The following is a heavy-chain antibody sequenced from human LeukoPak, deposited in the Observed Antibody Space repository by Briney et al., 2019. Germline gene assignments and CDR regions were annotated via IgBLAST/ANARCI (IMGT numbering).Heavy chain of an antibody. D-gene: IGHD1-14*01. CDR1: GYTFTGYY. CDR3: ARLTYREYYYYYGMDV. Sequence: RRASVKVSCKASGYTFTGYYMHWVRQAPGQGLEWMGWINPNSGGTNYAQKFQGRVTMTRDTSISTAYMELSRLGSDDTAVYYCARLTYREYYYYYGMDVWGQGTTVTVSS. J-gene: IGHJ6*02. V-gene: IGHV1-2*02. CDR2: INPNSGGT.